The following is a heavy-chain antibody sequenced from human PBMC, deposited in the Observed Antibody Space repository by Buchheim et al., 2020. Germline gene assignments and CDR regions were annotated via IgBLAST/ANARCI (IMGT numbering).Heavy chain of an antibody. CDR3: AKDLYGSGSYPRFFGYYYYGMDV. CDR1: GGSISSSN. J-gene: IGHJ6*02. V-gene: IGHV3-30*18. D-gene: IGHD3-10*01. CDR2: ISYDGSNK. Sequence: QVQLQESGPGLVKPSGTLSLTCAVSGGSISSSNWWSWVRQPPGKGLEWVAVISYDGSNKYYADSVKGRFTISRDNSKNTLFLQMNSLRAEDTAVYYCAKDLYGSGSYPRFFGYYYYGMDVWGQGTT.